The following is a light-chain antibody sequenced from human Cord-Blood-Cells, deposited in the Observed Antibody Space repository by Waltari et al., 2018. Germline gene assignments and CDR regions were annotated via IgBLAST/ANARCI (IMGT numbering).Light chain of an antibody. CDR2: GAS. CDR3: QQYNNWPYT. CDR1: QSVSSN. J-gene: IGKJ2*01. V-gene: IGKV3-15*01. Sequence: EIVMTQSPATLSVSPGERATLSCRASQSVSSNLARYQQKPGQAPRLLRYGASTRATGIPARVSGSGSGTEFTRTISSLQSEDFAVYYCQQYNNWPYTFGQGTKLEIK.